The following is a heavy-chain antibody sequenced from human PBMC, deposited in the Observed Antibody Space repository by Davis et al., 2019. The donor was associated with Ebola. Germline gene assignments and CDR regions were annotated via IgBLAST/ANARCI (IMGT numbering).Heavy chain of an antibody. D-gene: IGHD6-13*01. V-gene: IGHV3-74*01. Sequence: PSETLSLTCAASGFTFSRYWMHWVRQAPGKGLVWVSRIKSDGTTISYADSVKGRFTISRDNSKNTLYLQMNSLRAEDTAVYYCARDIAAAGIYYYYGMDVWGQGTTVTVSS. CDR1: GFTFSRYW. J-gene: IGHJ6*02. CDR3: ARDIAAAGIYYYYGMDV. CDR2: IKSDGTTI.